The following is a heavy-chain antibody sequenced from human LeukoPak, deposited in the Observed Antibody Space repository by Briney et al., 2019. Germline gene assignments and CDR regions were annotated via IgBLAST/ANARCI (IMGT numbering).Heavy chain of an antibody. D-gene: IGHD1-26*01. CDR3: ATNIVGPTLDY. CDR1: GFTFSSYW. J-gene: IGHJ4*02. CDR2: TNSDGSTT. Sequence: TGGSLRLSCAAPGFTFSSYWMHWVRQAPGKGLVWVSGTNSDGSTTAYADSVKGRFTISRDNAKNTLYLQMNSLRAEDTAVYYCATNIVGPTLDYWGQGTLVAVSS. V-gene: IGHV3-74*01.